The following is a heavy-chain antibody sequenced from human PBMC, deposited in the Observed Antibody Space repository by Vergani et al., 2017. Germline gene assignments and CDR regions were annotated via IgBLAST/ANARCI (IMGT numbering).Heavy chain of an antibody. J-gene: IGHJ5*02. V-gene: IGHV4-30-2*01. Sequence: QLQLQESDSRLVNPSQTLSLTCTLSGDAISRDTYSWNWVRQPPGKPLEWIGSVYYSGTTYYNPSLGGRVTMSIDKSKNHFSLTLTSVTAADSAFYFCAGDTHSWQRADRWGQGLLVSVSS. CDR2: VYYSGTT. D-gene: IGHD6-13*01. CDR1: GDAISRDTYS. CDR3: AGDTHSWQRADR.